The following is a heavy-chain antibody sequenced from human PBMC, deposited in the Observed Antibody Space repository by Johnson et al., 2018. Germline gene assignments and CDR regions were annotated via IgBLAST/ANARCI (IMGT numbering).Heavy chain of an antibody. J-gene: IGHJ6*03. CDR2: MSWNSGRV. CDR1: GFTFEDYA. D-gene: IGHD5-12*01. CDR3: AKEKVATKIPFYSYYMDV. Sequence: VQLVESGGGLVQXGRSXRLXCVASGFTFEDYAMHWVRQAPGRGLEWVAGMSWNSGRVGYAGPVGGRFTISKDNAKNPLYLQMNSLRAEDTALYYCAKEKVATKIPFYSYYMDVWGKGTTVTVSS. V-gene: IGHV3-9*01.